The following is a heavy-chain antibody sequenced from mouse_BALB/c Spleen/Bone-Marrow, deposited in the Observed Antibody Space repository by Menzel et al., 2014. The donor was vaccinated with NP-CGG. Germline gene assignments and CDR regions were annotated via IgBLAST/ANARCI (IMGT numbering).Heavy chain of an antibody. D-gene: IGHD2-14*01. CDR1: GYTFTSYW. V-gene: IGHV1S41*01. CDR2: IAPGSGST. CDR3: AYYRYDVNY. Sequence: DLVKPGASVKLSCKASGYTFTSYWINWIKQRPGQGLEWIGRIAPGSGSTYYNEMFKGKAILTVDTSSXTAYIQLSSLSSEDSAVYFCAYYRYDVNYWGQGTTLTVSS. J-gene: IGHJ2*01.